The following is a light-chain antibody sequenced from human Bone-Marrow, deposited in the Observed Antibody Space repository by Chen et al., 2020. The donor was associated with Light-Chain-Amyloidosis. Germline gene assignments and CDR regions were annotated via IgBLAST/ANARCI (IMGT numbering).Light chain of an antibody. J-gene: IGLJ3*02. CDR3: QVWDRSSDRPV. V-gene: IGLV3-21*02. CDR1: NIGSTS. CDR2: DDS. Sequence: SYVLTQPSSVSVAPGQTATIACGGNNIGSTSVHWYQQPPGQAPLLVVYDDSDRPSGIPDRLSGSNSGNTAPLTISRVEAGDEADYYCQVWDRSSDRPVFGGGTKLTVL.